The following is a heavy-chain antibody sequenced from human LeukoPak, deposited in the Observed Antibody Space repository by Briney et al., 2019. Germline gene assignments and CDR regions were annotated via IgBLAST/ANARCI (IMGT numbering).Heavy chain of an antibody. CDR1: GYTFTGYY. CDR2: INPNSDDT. CDR3: ARFEYSSSHFDY. Sequence: GASVKVSCKASGYTFTGYYIHWVRQAPGQGLGWMGRINPNSDDTYYAQKFQGRVTMTRDTSISTAYVELSSLRSDDTAVYYCARFEYSSSHFDYWGQGTLVTVSS. D-gene: IGHD6-6*01. J-gene: IGHJ4*02. V-gene: IGHV1-2*06.